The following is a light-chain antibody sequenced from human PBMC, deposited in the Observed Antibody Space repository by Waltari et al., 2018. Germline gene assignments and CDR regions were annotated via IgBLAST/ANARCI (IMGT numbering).Light chain of an antibody. CDR2: LTRDGSH. J-gene: IGLJ3*02. Sequence: QLVLTQSPSASASLGASVKLACTLSSGHSDYAIAWHQQQPEKGPRHLMKLTRDGSHKKGDGIPDRFSGSSSGAERYLTISSLQSEEDADYYCQAWGTGTWVFGGGTKLTVL. V-gene: IGLV4-69*01. CDR1: SGHSDYA. CDR3: QAWGTGTWV.